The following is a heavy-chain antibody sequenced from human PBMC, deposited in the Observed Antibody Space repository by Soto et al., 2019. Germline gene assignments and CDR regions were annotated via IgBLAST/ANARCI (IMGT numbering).Heavy chain of an antibody. V-gene: IGHV5-51*01. CDR3: ARRGDSSGYIDY. J-gene: IGHJ4*02. Sequence: ESLRISSQGSGYSFTSYWSGWVCQMPGKGLEWMGIIYPGDSDTRYSPSFQGQVTISADKSISTAYLQWSSLKASDTAMYYCARRGDSSGYIDYWGQGILVTVSS. CDR2: IYPGDSDT. D-gene: IGHD3-22*01. CDR1: GYSFTSYW.